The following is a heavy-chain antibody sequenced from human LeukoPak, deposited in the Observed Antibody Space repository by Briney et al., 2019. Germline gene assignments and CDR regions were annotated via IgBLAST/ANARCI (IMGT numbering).Heavy chain of an antibody. Sequence: PGGSLRLSCSASGFTFSSYAMHWVRQAPGKGLEYVSAISSNGGSTYYADSVKGRFTISRDNSKNTLYLQMSSLRAEDTAVYYCVKDGTFGGVYFDYWGQGTLLTVSS. V-gene: IGHV3-64D*06. CDR3: VKDGTFGGVYFDY. CDR1: GFTFSSYA. J-gene: IGHJ4*02. D-gene: IGHD3-16*01. CDR2: ISSNGGST.